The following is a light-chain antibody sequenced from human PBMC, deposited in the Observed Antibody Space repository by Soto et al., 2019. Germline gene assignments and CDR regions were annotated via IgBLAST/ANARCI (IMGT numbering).Light chain of an antibody. Sequence: QSVLTQPPSVSAAPGQKVTISCSGSSSNIGNNYVSWYQQLPGTAPKLLIYDNNKRPSGIPDRFSGSKSATSATLRITVLQTGDEADYYCGTWDSSLSFVVFGGGTKLTVL. CDR3: GTWDSSLSFVV. V-gene: IGLV1-51*01. CDR2: DNN. CDR1: SSNIGNNY. J-gene: IGLJ2*01.